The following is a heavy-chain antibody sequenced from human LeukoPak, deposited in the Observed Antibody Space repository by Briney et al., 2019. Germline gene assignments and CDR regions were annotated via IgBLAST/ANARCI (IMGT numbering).Heavy chain of an antibody. Sequence: GSLRLSCAASGFTFSNYWMHWVRQAPGKGLVWVSRINSDGINTSYADSVKGRFTISRDNAKNTLYLQMNSLRAEDTAVYYCARVPNYIVGVTYDYWGQGTLVTVSS. V-gene: IGHV3-74*01. CDR1: GFTFSNYW. D-gene: IGHD1-26*01. J-gene: IGHJ4*02. CDR3: ARVPNYIVGVTYDY. CDR2: INSDGINT.